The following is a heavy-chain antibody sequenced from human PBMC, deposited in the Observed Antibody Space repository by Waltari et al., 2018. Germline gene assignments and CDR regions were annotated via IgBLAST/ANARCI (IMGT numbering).Heavy chain of an antibody. D-gene: IGHD3-10*01. J-gene: IGHJ6*03. Sequence: QVQLQQWGAGLLKPSETLSLTCAVYGGSFSGYYWSWIRQPPGKGLEWIGEINHSGSTNYNPSLKSRVTISVDTSKNQFSLKLSSVTAADTAVYYCARGGSGSYYSISTLDYYYMDVWGKGTTVTVSS. V-gene: IGHV4-34*01. CDR1: GGSFSGYY. CDR3: ARGGSGSYYSISTLDYYYMDV. CDR2: INHSGST.